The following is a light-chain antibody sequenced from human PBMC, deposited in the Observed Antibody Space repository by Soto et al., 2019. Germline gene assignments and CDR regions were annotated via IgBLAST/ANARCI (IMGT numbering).Light chain of an antibody. J-gene: IGKJ4*01. V-gene: IGKV3-15*01. Sequence: EILMTQSPCTLSLSRVEVAHLSCVASRGVSANYLAWYQQKPGQAPRLPIYGASTRATGIPARFSGSGSGTEFTLTISSLQSEDFAVYYCQQYNNWLTFGGGTKVDIK. CDR2: GAS. CDR3: QQYNNWLT. CDR1: RGVSANY.